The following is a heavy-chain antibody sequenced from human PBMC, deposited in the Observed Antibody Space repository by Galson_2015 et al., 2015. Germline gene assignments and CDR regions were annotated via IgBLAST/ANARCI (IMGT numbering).Heavy chain of an antibody. Sequence: ETLSLTCTVSGGSISSYYWSWIRQPPGKGLEWIGYIYYSGSTNYNPSLKSRVTISVDTSKNQFSLKLSSVTAADTAVYYCARADSSSWYPDDYYYYGMDVWGQGTTVTVSS. V-gene: IGHV4-59*01. CDR3: ARADSSSWYPDDYYYYGMDV. CDR2: IYYSGST. J-gene: IGHJ6*02. CDR1: GGSISSYY. D-gene: IGHD6-13*01.